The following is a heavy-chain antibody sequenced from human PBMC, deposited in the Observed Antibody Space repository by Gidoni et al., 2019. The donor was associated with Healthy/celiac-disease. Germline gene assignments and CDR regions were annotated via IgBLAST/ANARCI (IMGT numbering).Heavy chain of an antibody. Sequence: QVQLVQSGAEVTKPGASVKVSCKASGYTFTGYYMHWVRQAPGQGLEWMGWINPNSGGTNYAQKFQGRVTMTRDTSISTAYMELSRLRSDDTAVYYCASPWAGEIPPYSYGDRDYYYYGMDVWGQGTTVTVSS. CDR2: INPNSGGT. J-gene: IGHJ6*02. CDR3: ASPWAGEIPPYSYGDRDYYYYGMDV. V-gene: IGHV1-2*02. CDR1: GYTFTGYY. D-gene: IGHD5-18*01.